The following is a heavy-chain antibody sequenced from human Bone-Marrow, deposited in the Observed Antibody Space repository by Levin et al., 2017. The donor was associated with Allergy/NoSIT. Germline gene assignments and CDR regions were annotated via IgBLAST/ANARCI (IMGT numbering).Heavy chain of an antibody. V-gene: IGHV3-53*01. J-gene: IGHJ6*02. CDR2: IYSGGST. D-gene: IGHD3-9*01. CDR3: ARNPRPNYDILTGYYIHYYGMDV. CDR1: GFTVSSNY. Sequence: GGSLRLSCAASGFTVSSNYMSWVRQAPGKGLEWVSVIYSGGSTYYADSVKGRFTISRDNSKNTLYLQMNSLRAEDTAVYYCARNPRPNYDILTGYYIHYYGMDVWGQGTTVTVSS.